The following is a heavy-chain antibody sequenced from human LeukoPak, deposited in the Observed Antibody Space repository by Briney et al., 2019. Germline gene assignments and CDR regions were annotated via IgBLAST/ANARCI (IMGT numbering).Heavy chain of an antibody. D-gene: IGHD2-15*01. V-gene: IGHV1-2*02. J-gene: IGHJ4*02. Sequence: ASVKVSCKASGYTFTGYYMHWVRQAPGQGLGWMGWINPNSGGTNYAQKFQGRATMTRDTSISTAYMELSRLRSDDTAVYYCATGPPGYCSGGSCYPPTFDYWGQGTLVTVSS. CDR3: ATGPPGYCSGGSCYPPTFDY. CDR2: INPNSGGT. CDR1: GYTFTGYY.